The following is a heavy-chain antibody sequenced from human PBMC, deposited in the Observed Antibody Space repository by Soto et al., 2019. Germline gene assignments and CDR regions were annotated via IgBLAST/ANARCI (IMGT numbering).Heavy chain of an antibody. CDR1: GYTFTNFG. CDR3: ARRKERSGPYYLDL. CDR2: MNPNNGNA. Sequence: ASVKVSCKASGYTFTNFGVTWVRRAPGQGLEWMGWMNPNNGNAGFAQKFRGRINMTRNTSISTAYLELSSLRSDDSAVYFCARRKERSGPYYLDLWGQGTQVTVSS. V-gene: IGHV1-8*02. D-gene: IGHD6-25*01. J-gene: IGHJ4*02.